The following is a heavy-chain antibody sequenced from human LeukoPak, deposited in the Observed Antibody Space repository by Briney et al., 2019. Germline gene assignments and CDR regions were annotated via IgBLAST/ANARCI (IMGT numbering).Heavy chain of an antibody. CDR3: AREDTMTGRAFDI. CDR1: GYTFTGYY. V-gene: IGHV1-2*02. Sequence: ASVKVSCKASGYTFTGYYMHWVRQAPGQGLEWMGWVNPNSGGTNYAQKFQGRVTLTRDTSISTAYMELSRLRSDDTAVYTCAREDTMTGRAFDIWGQGTMVTVSS. CDR2: VNPNSGGT. D-gene: IGHD3-22*01. J-gene: IGHJ3*02.